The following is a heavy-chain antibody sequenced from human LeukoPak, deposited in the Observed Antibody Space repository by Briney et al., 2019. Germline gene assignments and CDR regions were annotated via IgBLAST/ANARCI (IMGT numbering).Heavy chain of an antibody. D-gene: IGHD2-15*01. V-gene: IGHV4-30-2*01. CDR3: ARGGGYCSGGSCYPTPIDP. J-gene: IGHJ5*02. Sequence: SETLSLTCAVSGGSISSGGYSWSWIRQPPGKGLEWIGYIYHSGSTYYNPSLKSRVTISVDRSKNQFSLKLSSVTAADTAVYYCARGGGYCSGGSCYPTPIDPWGQGTLVTVSS. CDR2: IYHSGST. CDR1: GGSISSGGYS.